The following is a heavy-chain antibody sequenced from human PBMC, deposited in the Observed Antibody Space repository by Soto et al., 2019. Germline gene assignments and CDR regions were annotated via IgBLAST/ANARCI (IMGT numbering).Heavy chain of an antibody. CDR2: ISGNDGKT. CDR1: GYRFTNHG. CDR3: ARDFYPLAYYFDY. Sequence: QVQLVQSGAEVKKPRASVKVSCKASGYRFTNHGISWVRQAPGQGLEWMGWISGNDGKTKYARKFQGRVTMTTDTSTSTAYMEMNSLRHDDTAVYYCARDFYPLAYYFDYWGQGTLVTVSS. J-gene: IGHJ4*02. V-gene: IGHV1-18*01.